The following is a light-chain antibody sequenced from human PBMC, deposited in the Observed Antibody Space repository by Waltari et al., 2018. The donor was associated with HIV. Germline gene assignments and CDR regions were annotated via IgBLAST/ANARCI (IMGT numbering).Light chain of an antibody. J-gene: IGLJ3*02. CDR2: DVS. CDR1: SNAVGGYNY. V-gene: IGLV2-14*03. Sequence: QSALTQPASVSGSPGQSITISCTGSSNAVGGYNYVSWYQQHPGKAPRLMIYDVSTRPSGVSDRFSGSKSGDTASLTISGLQPEDEADYYCKSYTSTSVWVFGGGTRLTVL. CDR3: KSYTSTSVWV.